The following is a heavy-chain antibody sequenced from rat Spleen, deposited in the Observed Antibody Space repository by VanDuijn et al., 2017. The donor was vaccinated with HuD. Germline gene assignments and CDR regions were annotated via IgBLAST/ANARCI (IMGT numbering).Heavy chain of an antibody. CDR3: ARPHNYRYVMDA. J-gene: IGHJ4*01. Sequence: EVQLVESGGGLVQPGRSLKISCVASGFTFNYYWMTWIRQAPGKGLEWVATITGAGETTYYPDSVMGRFTISRDTAQNTLYLQMNSLRSEDTATYYCARPHNYRYVMDAWGQGASVTVSS. D-gene: IGHD1-10*01. V-gene: IGHV5-31*01. CDR2: ITGAGETT. CDR1: GFTFNYYW.